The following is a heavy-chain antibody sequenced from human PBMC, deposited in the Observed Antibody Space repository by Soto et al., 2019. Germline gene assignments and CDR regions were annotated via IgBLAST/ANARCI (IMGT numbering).Heavy chain of an antibody. CDR2: ISGRGGTT. D-gene: IGHD6-19*01. V-gene: IGHV3-23*01. Sequence: EVQLLESGGGLVQPGGSLRLSCAASGFTFSSYAMSWVRQAPGKGLEWVAAISGRGGTTYYADSVKGRFTISRDNSKNTLYLQLNRLRAEDTAVYYCAKDQDGVSSGWISTPDYFDYWGQGTLVTVSS. J-gene: IGHJ4*02. CDR3: AKDQDGVSSGWISTPDYFDY. CDR1: GFTFSSYA.